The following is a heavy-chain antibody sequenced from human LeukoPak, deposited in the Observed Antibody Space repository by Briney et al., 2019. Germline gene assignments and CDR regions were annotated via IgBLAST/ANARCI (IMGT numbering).Heavy chain of an antibody. V-gene: IGHV3-7*01. CDR3: ARISSSTWGYYYYGMDV. Sequence: GGSLRLSCAASGFTFSSYWMSWVRQAPGKGLEWVANIKQDGSEKYYVDSVKGRFTISRDNAKNSLYLQMNSLRAEDTAVYYCARISSSTWGYYYYGMDVWGQGTTVTVSS. J-gene: IGHJ6*02. D-gene: IGHD6-6*01. CDR2: IKQDGSEK. CDR1: GFTFSSYW.